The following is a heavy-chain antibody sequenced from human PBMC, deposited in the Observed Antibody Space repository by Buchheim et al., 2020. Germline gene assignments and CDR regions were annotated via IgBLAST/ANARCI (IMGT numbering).Heavy chain of an antibody. CDR3: ARPTNYYDSSGSEVEYFQH. CDR1: GYTFTSYA. J-gene: IGHJ1*01. Sequence: QVQLVQSGAEVKKPGASVKVSCKASGYTFTSYAMHWVRQAPGQRLEWMGWINAGNGNTKYSQKFQGRVTITRDTSASTAYMELSSLRSEDTAVYYCARPTNYYDSSGSEVEYFQHWGQGTL. D-gene: IGHD3-22*01. V-gene: IGHV1-3*01. CDR2: INAGNGNT.